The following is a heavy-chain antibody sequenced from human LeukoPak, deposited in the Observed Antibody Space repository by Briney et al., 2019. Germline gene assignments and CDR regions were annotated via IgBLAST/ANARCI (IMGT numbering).Heavy chain of an antibody. CDR1: GGSISSGGYS. D-gene: IGHD5-18*01. Sequence: PSQTLSLTCAVSGGSISSGGYSWNWIRQQPGKGLEWIGYIYHSGSTYYNPSLKSRVTISVDRSKNQFSLKLSSVTAADTAVYYCASGGYSYAFDYWGQGTLVTVSS. CDR2: IYHSGST. J-gene: IGHJ4*02. CDR3: ASGGYSYAFDY. V-gene: IGHV4-30-2*01.